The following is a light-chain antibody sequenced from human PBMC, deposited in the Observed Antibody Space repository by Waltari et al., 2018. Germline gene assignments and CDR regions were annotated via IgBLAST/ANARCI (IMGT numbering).Light chain of an antibody. CDR2: RDK. CDR1: SFPRRY. Sequence: ELTQPPSVSVSPGQTARITCSGDSFPRRYVYWYQRKPGQAPVLVIYRDKERPSGTPERFSGASSGYTVTLTITGVQAEDEADFYCQSVVFRSPWHVLFGGGTKLTV. CDR3: QSVVFRSPWHVL. J-gene: IGLJ2*01. V-gene: IGLV3-25*03.